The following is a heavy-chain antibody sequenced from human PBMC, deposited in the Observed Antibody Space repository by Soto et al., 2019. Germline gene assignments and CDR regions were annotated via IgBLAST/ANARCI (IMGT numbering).Heavy chain of an antibody. V-gene: IGHV3-21*01. CDR1: GLPFRSYS. Sequence: RVSLSLSCAASGLPFRSYSMNWVRQAPGQGLEWVSSISSSSSYIYYADSVKGRFTISRDNAKNSLYLQMNSLRAEDTAVYYCASTKVVTAIALFYFCGQASLVTLSS. CDR3: ASTKVVTAIALFYF. CDR2: ISSSSSYI. J-gene: IGHJ4*02. D-gene: IGHD2-21*02.